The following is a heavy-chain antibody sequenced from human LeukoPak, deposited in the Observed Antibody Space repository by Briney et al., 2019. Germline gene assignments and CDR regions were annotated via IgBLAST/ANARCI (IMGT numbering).Heavy chain of an antibody. J-gene: IGHJ4*02. V-gene: IGHV4-59*01. CDR3: AREVTTTAPFGY. CDR1: GGSIGSYY. Sequence: PSETLSLTCTASGGSIGSYYWSWIRQPPGKGLEWIGDIHYTGNIRYNPSLKSRVTILVDTSKNQFSLKLTSVTAADTAVYYCAREVTTTAPFGYWGQGTLVTVSS. CDR2: IHYTGNI. D-gene: IGHD1-1*01.